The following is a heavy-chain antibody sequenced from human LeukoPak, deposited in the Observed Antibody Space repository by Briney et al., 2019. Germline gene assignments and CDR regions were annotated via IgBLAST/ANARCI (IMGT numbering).Heavy chain of an antibody. CDR1: GGSFSGYY. CDR3: ASYVDTRFDY. Sequence: SETLSLTCAVYGGSFSGYYWSWIRQPPGKGLEWIGEINHSGSTNYNPSLKSRVTISVDTSKNQFSLKLSSVTAADTAVYYCASYVDTRFDYWGQGTLVTVSS. J-gene: IGHJ4*02. V-gene: IGHV4-34*01. D-gene: IGHD3-9*01. CDR2: INHSGST.